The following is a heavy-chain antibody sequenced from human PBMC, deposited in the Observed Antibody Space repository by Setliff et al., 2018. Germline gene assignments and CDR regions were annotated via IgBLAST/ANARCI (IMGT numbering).Heavy chain of an antibody. J-gene: IGHJ5*02. CDR3: ARDRSALVRGVVHHNCFDP. V-gene: IGHV4-31*03. CDR1: GASIRSGNFY. D-gene: IGHD3-10*01. Sequence: KPSETLSLTCTVSGASIRSGNFYWSWIRRHPGKGLEWIGYISYSGNTYYNPSLESRLAMSVDASKNQFSLRLSSVTAADSAIYYCARDRSALVRGVVHHNCFDPWGQGNKVTVSS. CDR2: ISYSGNT.